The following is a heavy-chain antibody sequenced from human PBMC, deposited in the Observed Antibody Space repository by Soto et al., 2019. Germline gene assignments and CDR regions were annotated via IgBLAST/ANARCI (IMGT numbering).Heavy chain of an antibody. CDR3: VRSPPRGSDC. D-gene: IGHD2-21*01. CDR2: IDSSGTT. CDR1: GGFIRSGGYY. Sequence: QLQLRESGPGVVKPSETLSLTCTVSGGFIRSGGYYWAWIRQHQGRGLEWLPQIDSSGTTFYNSSLGSRVTISVDTSKNQFSLRLTSVTPADTAVYFCVRSPPRGSDCWGPGTLITVSS. J-gene: IGHJ4*02. V-gene: IGHV4-31*03.